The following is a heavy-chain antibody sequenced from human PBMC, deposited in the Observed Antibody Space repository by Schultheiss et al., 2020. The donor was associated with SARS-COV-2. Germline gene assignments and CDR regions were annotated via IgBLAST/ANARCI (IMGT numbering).Heavy chain of an antibody. V-gene: IGHV4-31*03. J-gene: IGHJ3*02. Sequence: SGPTLVKPTQTLTLTCTFSGFSLSTSGMCVSWIRQPPGKGLEWIGYIYYSGSTNYNPSLKSRVTISVDTSKNQFSLKLSSVTAADTAVYYCARDGTVTTSGAFDIWGQGTMVTVSS. CDR2: IYYSGST. D-gene: IGHD4-17*01. CDR1: GFSLSTSGMC. CDR3: ARDGTVTTSGAFDI.